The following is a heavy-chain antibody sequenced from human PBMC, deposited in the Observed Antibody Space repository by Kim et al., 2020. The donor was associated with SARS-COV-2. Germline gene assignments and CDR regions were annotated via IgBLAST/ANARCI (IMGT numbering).Heavy chain of an antibody. D-gene: IGHD3-22*01. CDR1: GFTFSSYA. CDR2: ISGSGGST. Sequence: GGSLRLSCAASGFTFSSYAMSWVRQATGKGLEWVSAISGSGGSTYYADSVKGRFTISRDNSKNTLYLQMNSLRAEDTAVYYCAKDPHYYDSSGYYYGAFDIWGQGTMVTVSS. CDR3: AKDPHYYDSSGYYYGAFDI. J-gene: IGHJ3*02. V-gene: IGHV3-23*01.